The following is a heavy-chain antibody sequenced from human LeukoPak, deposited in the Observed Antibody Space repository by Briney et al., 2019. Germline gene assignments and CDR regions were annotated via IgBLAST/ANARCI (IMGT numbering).Heavy chain of an antibody. V-gene: IGHV4-59*01. CDR2: IYYSGST. CDR3: AGYYYDFWSGYYGFSNWFDP. J-gene: IGHJ5*02. Sequence: SETLSLTCTVSGGSISSYYWSWIRQPAGKGLEWIGYIYYSGSTNYNPSLKSRVTISVDTSKNQFSLKLSSVTAADTAVYYCAGYYYDFWSGYYGFSNWFDPWGQGTLVTVSS. CDR1: GGSISSYY. D-gene: IGHD3-3*01.